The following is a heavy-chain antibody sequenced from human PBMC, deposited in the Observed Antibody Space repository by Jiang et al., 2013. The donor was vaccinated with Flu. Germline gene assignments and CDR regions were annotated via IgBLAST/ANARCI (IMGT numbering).Heavy chain of an antibody. D-gene: IGHD1-26*01. V-gene: IGHV3-23*01. CDR1: GFSFSSYA. CDR2: ITDSGENT. J-gene: IGHJ4*02. CDR3: AKRSGSAWGFFDF. Sequence: VQLLESGGGLVQPGGSLRLSCAASGFSFSSYAMGWVRQAPGKGLEWVSAITDSGENTKLRRLREGPVHHLQRQFQVHLVLQVNSLTAEDTAVYYCAKRSGSAWGFFDFVGPGTLVTVSS.